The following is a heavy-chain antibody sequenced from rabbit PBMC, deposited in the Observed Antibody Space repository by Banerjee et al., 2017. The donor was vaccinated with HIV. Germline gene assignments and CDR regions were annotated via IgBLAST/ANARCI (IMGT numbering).Heavy chain of an antibody. J-gene: IGHJ6*01. Sequence: QEQLEESGGDLVKPEGSLTLTCTASGFSFSNKYVMCWVRQAPGKGLEWIACIYTGSGSALYVSWAKGRFTITRSTSLNTVTLKMTSLTAADTATYFCAKDGGSDYDWAMDLWGPGTLVTVS. CDR2: IYTGSGSA. D-gene: IGHD8-1*01. V-gene: IGHV1S43*01. CDR3: AKDGGSDYDWAMDL. CDR1: GFSFSNKYV.